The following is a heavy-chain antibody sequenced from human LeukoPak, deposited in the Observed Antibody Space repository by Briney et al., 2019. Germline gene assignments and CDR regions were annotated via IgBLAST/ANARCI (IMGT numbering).Heavy chain of an antibody. CDR1: GFTFSSYE. V-gene: IGHV3-48*03. Sequence: GGSLRLSCAASGFTFSSYEMNWVRQAPGKGLEWVSYVSSSGSTIYYADSVKGRFTISRDNAKNSLYLQMNSLRAEDTAVYYCARDLTYCGGDCCTHDAFDIWGQGTMVTVSS. D-gene: IGHD2-21*02. CDR2: VSSSGSTI. J-gene: IGHJ3*02. CDR3: ARDLTYCGGDCCTHDAFDI.